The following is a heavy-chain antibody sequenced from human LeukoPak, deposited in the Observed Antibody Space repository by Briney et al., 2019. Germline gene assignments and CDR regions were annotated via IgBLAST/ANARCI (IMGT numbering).Heavy chain of an antibody. CDR2: ISAYNAYT. V-gene: IGHV1-18*01. D-gene: IGHD5-12*01. Sequence: ASVKVSCKASGYTFSSYGISWVRQAPGQGLEWMGWISAYNAYTHYAQKLQGRVTMTTDTSTSTAYMELSSLRSEDTAVYYCARVRRRDDYPCLDYWGQGTLVTVSS. CDR3: ARVRRRDDYPCLDY. CDR1: GYTFSSYG. J-gene: IGHJ4*02.